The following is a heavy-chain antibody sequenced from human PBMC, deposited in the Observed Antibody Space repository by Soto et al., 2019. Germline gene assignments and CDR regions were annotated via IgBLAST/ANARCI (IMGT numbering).Heavy chain of an antibody. Sequence: GASVKVSCKASGYTFTSYDINWVRQATGQGLEWKGCMNPNSVNTGYAQKFQGRVTMTRNTSISTAYMELSSLRSEDTAVYYCARGGGLLRFLEWLSDYYYYYMDVWGKGTTVTVSS. J-gene: IGHJ6*03. CDR3: ARGGGLLRFLEWLSDYYYYYMDV. D-gene: IGHD3-3*01. V-gene: IGHV1-8*01. CDR1: GYTFTSYD. CDR2: MNPNSVNT.